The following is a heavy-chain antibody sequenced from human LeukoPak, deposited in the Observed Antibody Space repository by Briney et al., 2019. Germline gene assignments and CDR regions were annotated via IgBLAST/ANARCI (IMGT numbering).Heavy chain of an antibody. CDR1: GSIFSSYW. CDR2: IYPGDSDT. V-gene: IGHV5-51*01. D-gene: IGHD1-26*01. J-gene: IGHJ6*03. Sequence: GASLQISREGSGSIFSSYWIGWGRPLPGKGQEWMGIIYPGDSDTRYSPSFQGQVTMSADKSIRTAYLQWSSLKASDTAMYYCARGATLVDYYYYMDVWGKGTTVTVSS. CDR3: ARGATLVDYYYYMDV.